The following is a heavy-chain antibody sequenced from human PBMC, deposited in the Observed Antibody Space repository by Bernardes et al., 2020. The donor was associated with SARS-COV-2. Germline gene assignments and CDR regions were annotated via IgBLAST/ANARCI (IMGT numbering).Heavy chain of an antibody. J-gene: IGHJ5*02. V-gene: IGHV4-39*01. D-gene: IGHD2-2*01. CDR3: ARHGCSSTSCYWRNWFDP. Sequence: SETLSLTCTVSGGSISSSSYYWGWIRQPPGQGLEWIGSIYYSGSTYYNPSLKSRVTISVDTSKNQFSLKLSSVTAADTAVYYCARHGCSSTSCYWRNWFDPWGQGTLVTVSS. CDR2: IYYSGST. CDR1: GGSISSSSYY.